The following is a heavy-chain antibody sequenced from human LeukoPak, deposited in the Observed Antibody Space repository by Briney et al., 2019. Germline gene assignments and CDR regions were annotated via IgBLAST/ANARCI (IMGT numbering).Heavy chain of an antibody. D-gene: IGHD3-22*01. J-gene: IGHJ6*03. CDR2: INWNGGST. V-gene: IGHV3-20*04. CDR3: ARGPYDSSGYYYRRHYYYYMDV. CDR1: GFTFDDYG. Sequence: GGSLRLSCAASGFTFDDYGMSWVRQAPGKGLEWVSGINWNGGSTGYADSVKGRFTISRDNAKNSLYLQMNSLRAEDTALYYCARGPYDSSGYYYRRHYYYYMDVWGKGTTVTVSS.